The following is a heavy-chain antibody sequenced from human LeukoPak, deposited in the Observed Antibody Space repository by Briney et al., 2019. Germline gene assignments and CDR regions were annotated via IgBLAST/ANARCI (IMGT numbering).Heavy chain of an antibody. J-gene: IGHJ4*02. V-gene: IGHV3-48*01. CDR3: ARGTVAGKAPY. D-gene: IGHD6-19*01. CDR2: ISSSGSTI. Sequence: GGSLRLSCAASGFTFSSHSMNWVRQAPGKGLEWVSYISSSGSTIYYADSVKGRFSISRDNAKNSLHLQMNSLRVEDTAVYYCARGTVAGKAPYWGQGTLVTVSS. CDR1: GFTFSSHS.